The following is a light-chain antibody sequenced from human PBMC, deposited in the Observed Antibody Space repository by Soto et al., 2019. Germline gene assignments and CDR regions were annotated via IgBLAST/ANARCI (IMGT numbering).Light chain of an antibody. Sequence: DIVMTQSPLSLPVTPGEPASISCRSSQSLLNSNGYNYLDWYLQKPGQSPQLLIYLGSSRASGVPERLSGSGSGRDFALTISRVEAEDVGFYYCMQALQAHLTLGQRAKVHIK. CDR1: QSLLNSNGYNY. CDR2: LGS. CDR3: MQALQAHLT. V-gene: IGKV2-28*01. J-gene: IGKJ1*01.